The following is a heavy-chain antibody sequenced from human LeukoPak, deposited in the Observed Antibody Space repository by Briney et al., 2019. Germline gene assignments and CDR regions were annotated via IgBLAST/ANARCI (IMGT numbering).Heavy chain of an antibody. CDR2: IVGSGDT. J-gene: IGHJ4*02. CDR1: GFSISTYA. Sequence: PGGSLRLSCAASGFSISTYAMRWVRQAPGKGLEWVSGIVGSGDTDYADAVQGRFTISKDNSKNIVYLQMNSLRAEDTGVYYCAKDAVYGAGYWEFDYWGQGNLVTVSS. D-gene: IGHD5-24*01. CDR3: AKDAVYGAGYWEFDY. V-gene: IGHV3-23*01.